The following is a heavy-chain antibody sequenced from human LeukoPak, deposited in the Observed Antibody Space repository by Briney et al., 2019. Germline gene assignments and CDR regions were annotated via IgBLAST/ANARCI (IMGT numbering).Heavy chain of an antibody. CDR3: ARDWDYGSGSYYNGYFDY. CDR2: ISSSGSTI. D-gene: IGHD3-10*01. Sequence: GGSLRLSCAASGFTFSDYYMSWIRQAPGKGLAWVSYISSSGSTIYYADSVKGRFTISRDNAKNSLYLQMNSLRAEDTAVYYCARDWDYGSGSYYNGYFDYWGQGTLVTVSS. J-gene: IGHJ4*02. CDR1: GFTFSDYY. V-gene: IGHV3-11*01.